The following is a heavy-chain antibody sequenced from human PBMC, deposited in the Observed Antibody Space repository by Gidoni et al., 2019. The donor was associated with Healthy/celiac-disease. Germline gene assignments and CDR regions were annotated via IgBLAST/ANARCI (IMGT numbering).Heavy chain of an antibody. CDR1: GGYISSGGYY. D-gene: IGHD1-26*01. Sequence: QVQLQESGPGLVKPSQTLSLTCTVSGGYISSGGYYWSWIRQHPGKGLEWIGYIYYSVSTYYNPSLKSRVTISVDTSKNQFSLKLSSVTAADTAVYYCARDPWDSHAFDIWGQGTMVTASS. V-gene: IGHV4-31*03. CDR3: ARDPWDSHAFDI. CDR2: IYYSVST. J-gene: IGHJ3*02.